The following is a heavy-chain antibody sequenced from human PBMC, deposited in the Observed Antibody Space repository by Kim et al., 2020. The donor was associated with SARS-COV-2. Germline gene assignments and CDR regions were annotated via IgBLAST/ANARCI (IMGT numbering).Heavy chain of an antibody. CDR2: IYYSGST. J-gene: IGHJ4*02. CDR3: ARNLYYGSGSIVYFDY. CDR1: GGSISSGGYY. Sequence: SETLSLTCTVSGGSISSGGYYWSWIRQHPGKGLEWIGYIYYSGSTYYNPSLKSRVTISVDTSKNQFSLKLSSVTAADTAVYYCARNLYYGSGSIVYFDYWGQRTRGTVSS. D-gene: IGHD3-10*01. V-gene: IGHV4-31*03.